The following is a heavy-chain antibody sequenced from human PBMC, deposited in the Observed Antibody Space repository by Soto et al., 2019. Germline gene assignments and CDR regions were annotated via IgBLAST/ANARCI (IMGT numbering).Heavy chain of an antibody. J-gene: IGHJ4*02. CDR1: GFSFNNYW. CDR2: INSDGSSI. D-gene: IGHD2-21*01. Sequence: SGGSLRLSCVASGFSFNNYWIHWVRQVPGKGLVWVARINSDGSSISYLDSVKGRFTISRDNAKNTAYLQMNSLTVEDTAMYYCTRNPHTVRYRLWDYWGQGTLVTVSS. CDR3: TRNPHTVRYRLWDY. V-gene: IGHV3-74*01.